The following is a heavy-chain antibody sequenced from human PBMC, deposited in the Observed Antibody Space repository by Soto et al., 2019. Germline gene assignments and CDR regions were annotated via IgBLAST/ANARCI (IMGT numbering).Heavy chain of an antibody. J-gene: IGHJ4*02. V-gene: IGHV1-69*02. CDR3: ARGGIAAAANGYYFDY. CDR1: GGTFSSYT. CDR2: IIPILGIA. Sequence: QVQLVQSGAEVKKPGSSVKVSCKASGGTFSSYTISWVRQAPGQGLEWMGRIIPILGIANFAQKFQGRVTISADKSASTADMELSSLRSEDTVVYYCARGGIAAAANGYYFDYWGQGTLVTVSS. D-gene: IGHD6-13*01.